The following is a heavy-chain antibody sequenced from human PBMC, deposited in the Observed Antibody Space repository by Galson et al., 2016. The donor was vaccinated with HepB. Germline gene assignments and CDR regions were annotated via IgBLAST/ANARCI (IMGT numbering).Heavy chain of an antibody. J-gene: IGHJ4*02. CDR1: GFTFATYP. CDR2: ISDIGANT. V-gene: IGHV3-23*01. D-gene: IGHD3-10*01. CDR3: AARYGEFLMVFDY. Sequence: SLRLSCAGSGFTFATYPMSWVRQAPGKGLELVSAISDIGANTYHADFVKGRFTISRDNSKNTMYLQMNSLRVEDTAVYYCAARYGEFLMVFDYWGQGTLVTVSS.